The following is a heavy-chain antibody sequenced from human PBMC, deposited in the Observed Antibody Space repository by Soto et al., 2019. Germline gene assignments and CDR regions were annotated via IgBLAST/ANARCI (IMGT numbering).Heavy chain of an antibody. J-gene: IGHJ4*02. V-gene: IGHV3-23*01. D-gene: IGHD4-17*01. CDR2: ISGSAGST. CDR3: AKGHGDYGWHYFDY. Sequence: EVQLLESGGGLVQPGGSLRLSCAASGFTLSSYAMSWVRQAPGKGLEWVSSISGSAGSTYYADSVKGRFTISRDNSKNTLYVQMNSLRAEDTAVYYCAKGHGDYGWHYFDYWGQGTLVTVSS. CDR1: GFTLSSYA.